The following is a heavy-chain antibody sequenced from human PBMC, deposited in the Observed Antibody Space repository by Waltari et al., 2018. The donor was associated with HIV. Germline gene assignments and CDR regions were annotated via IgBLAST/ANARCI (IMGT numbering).Heavy chain of an antibody. CDR2: IYWDDDK. CDR3: AHRLGRFLEWPFDY. V-gene: IGHV2-5*02. J-gene: IGHJ4*02. CDR1: GLSLSTSGVG. D-gene: IGHD3-3*01. Sequence: QITLKESGPTLVKPTQTLTLTCTFSGLSLSTSGVGVGWIRQPPGKALEWLALIYWDDDKLYRPSLKSRLTITKDTFKNQVVLTMTNMDPVDTATYYCAHRLGRFLEWPFDYWGQGTLVTVSS.